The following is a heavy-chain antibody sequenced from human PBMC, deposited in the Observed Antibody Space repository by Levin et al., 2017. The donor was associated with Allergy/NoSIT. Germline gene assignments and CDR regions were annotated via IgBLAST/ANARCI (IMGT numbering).Heavy chain of an antibody. V-gene: IGHV4-61*01. CDR2: ISNSGST. D-gene: IGHD1-1*01. CDR3: ASPYRSILNY. CDR1: GGSVRSGTYY. J-gene: IGHJ4*02. Sequence: SPTLSLPCAVSGGSVRSGTYYWSWIRQPPGKGLEWLGYISNSGSTNYNPSLKNRVTISADTSKNQFSLRLSSVTAADTAVYYCASPYRSILNYWAQGIQVTVSS.